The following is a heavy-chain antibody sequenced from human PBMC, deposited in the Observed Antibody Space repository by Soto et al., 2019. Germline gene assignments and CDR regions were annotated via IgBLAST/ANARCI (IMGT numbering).Heavy chain of an antibody. D-gene: IGHD6-19*01. CDR3: ARVRGSSGWLDY. Sequence: SETLSLTSTGSGGSITNYYWSWIPQPPGKGLEWIGYIFHRGSINYNPSLKSRVTMSVDTSKSQFSLKLSSVTAADTAVYYCARVRGSSGWLDYWGQGTMVTVSS. V-gene: IGHV4-59*01. CDR1: GGSITNYY. J-gene: IGHJ4*02. CDR2: IFHRGSI.